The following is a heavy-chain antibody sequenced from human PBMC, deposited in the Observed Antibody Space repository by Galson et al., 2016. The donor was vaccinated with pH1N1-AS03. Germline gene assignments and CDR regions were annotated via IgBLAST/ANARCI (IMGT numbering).Heavy chain of an antibody. Sequence: SLRLSCAASGFIFDDYAMHWVRQAPGKGLEWVSGISWNNGSTGYADSVKGRFTISRDNAKNSLYLQMNSLRVEDTALYYCVKEGGYRSSSVFEYWGQGTLVTVSS. J-gene: IGHJ4*02. CDR3: VKEGGYRSSSVFEY. D-gene: IGHD6-6*01. CDR1: GFIFDDYA. CDR2: ISWNNGST. V-gene: IGHV3-9*01.